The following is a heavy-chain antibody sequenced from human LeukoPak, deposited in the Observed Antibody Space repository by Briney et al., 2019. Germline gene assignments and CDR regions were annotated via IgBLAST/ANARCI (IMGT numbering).Heavy chain of an antibody. V-gene: IGHV3-7*01. CDR1: GFTFSSYW. D-gene: IGHD3-3*01. Sequence: GVSLRLSCAASGFTFSSYWMSWVRQAPGKGLEWVANIKQDGSEKYYVDSVKGRFTISRDNAKNSLYLQMNSLRAEDTAVYYCAREYGSGYYPLTPNYYYYYYMDVWGKGTTVTVSS. CDR2: IKQDGSEK. CDR3: AREYGSGYYPLTPNYYYYYYMDV. J-gene: IGHJ6*03.